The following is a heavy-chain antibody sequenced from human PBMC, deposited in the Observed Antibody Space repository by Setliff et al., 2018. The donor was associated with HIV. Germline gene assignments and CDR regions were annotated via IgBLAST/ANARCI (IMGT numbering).Heavy chain of an antibody. CDR3: VTSSSWSSRLNF. D-gene: IGHD2-2*01. CDR1: GGPLSGHY. J-gene: IGHJ4*02. V-gene: IGHV4-34*01. CDR2: TSHSGKT. Sequence: PSETLSFTCAVYGGPLSGHYWSWIRQPPGQGLEWIGETSHSGKTNYNPSLKSRVTISVDTSKNQFSLKLTSVTAADTAVYYCVTSSSWSSRLNFWGPGMLVTVSS.